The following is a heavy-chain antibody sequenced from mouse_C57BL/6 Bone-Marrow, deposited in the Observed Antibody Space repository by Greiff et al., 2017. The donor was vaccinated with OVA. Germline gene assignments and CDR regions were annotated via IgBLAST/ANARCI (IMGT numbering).Heavy chain of an antibody. Sequence: QVQLQQPGAELVRPGSSVKLSCKASGYTFTSYWMDWVKQRPGQGLEWIGNIYPSDSETHYNQKFKDKATLTVDKSSSTAYMQLSSLTSEDSAVYYCARRKRSSFDYWGQGTTLTVSS. CDR1: GYTFTSYW. D-gene: IGHD1-1*01. CDR2: IYPSDSET. J-gene: IGHJ2*01. CDR3: ARRKRSSFDY. V-gene: IGHV1-61*01.